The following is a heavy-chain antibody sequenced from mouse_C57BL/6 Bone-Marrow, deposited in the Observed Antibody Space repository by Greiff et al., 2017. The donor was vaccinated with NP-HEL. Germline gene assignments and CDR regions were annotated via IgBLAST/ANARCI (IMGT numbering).Heavy chain of an antibody. Sequence: VPLVESGPELVKPGASVKLSCKASGYTFTSYDINWVKQRPGQGLEWIGWVYPRDGSTKYNEKFKGKATLTVDTSSSTAYMELHSLTSEDSAVYFGAISVDGYYWCADWGQGTLVTVSA. D-gene: IGHD2-3*01. J-gene: IGHJ3*01. V-gene: IGHV1-85*01. CDR1: GYTFTSYD. CDR3: AISVDGYYWCAD. CDR2: VYPRDGST.